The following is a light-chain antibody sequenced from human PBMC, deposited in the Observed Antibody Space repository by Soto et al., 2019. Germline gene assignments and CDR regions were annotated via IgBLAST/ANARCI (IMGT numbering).Light chain of an antibody. CDR1: QSISSSY. CDR2: GAS. J-gene: IGKJ2*01. V-gene: IGKV3-20*01. Sequence: EIVLTQSPGTLSLSPGERATLSCRASQSISSSYLAWYQQKPGQAPRLLIYGASNRATGIPDRFSGSGSGTDFTLAINRLEPEDFAVYYCQQYGRSSYTFGQGTKLDIK. CDR3: QQYGRSSYT.